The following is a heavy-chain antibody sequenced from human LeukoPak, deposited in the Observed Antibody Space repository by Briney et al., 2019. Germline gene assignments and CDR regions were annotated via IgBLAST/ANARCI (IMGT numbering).Heavy chain of an antibody. Sequence: PGGSLRLSCAASGFTVGSNTMSWVRQAPGKGLEWVSVIYSGGSTYYADSVKGRFTISRDNSKNTPLLQMDSLRGEDPAGEYCARVSRSSGSHYYYYYGMDVWGQGTAVTVSS. J-gene: IGHJ6*02. V-gene: IGHV3-53*01. CDR1: GFTVGSNT. CDR3: ARVSRSSGSHYYYYYGMDV. CDR2: IYSGGST. D-gene: IGHD3-10*01.